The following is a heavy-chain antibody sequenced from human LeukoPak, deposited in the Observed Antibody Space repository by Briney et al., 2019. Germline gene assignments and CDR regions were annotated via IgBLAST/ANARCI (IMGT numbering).Heavy chain of an antibody. CDR3: GTWTTVASYFDY. Sequence: GGSLRLSCSASGFTFSNYAMHWVRQAPGKGLEYVSATSTNGGPTYYADSVKGRFTISRDNSKNTLYLQMSSLSAEDTAVYYCGTWTTVASYFDYWGQGTLVTVSS. D-gene: IGHD4-17*01. V-gene: IGHV3-64D*09. J-gene: IGHJ4*02. CDR1: GFTFSNYA. CDR2: TSTNGGPT.